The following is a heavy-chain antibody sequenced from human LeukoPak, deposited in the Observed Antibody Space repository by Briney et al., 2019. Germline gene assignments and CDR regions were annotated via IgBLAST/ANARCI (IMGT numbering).Heavy chain of an antibody. CDR1: QFSLGTFV. V-gene: IGHV3-23*01. J-gene: IGHJ4*02. Sequence: TGGSLRLSCAPSQFSLGTFVMSWVRQAPGKGLEWVATIGKSQYYADSVKGRFTISKDNSKNMMWRQMDSLGVDDTAIYYCAKGSNGDYDIWGQGTLVTVSS. CDR3: AKGSNGDYDI. D-gene: IGHD4-17*01. CDR2: IGKSQ.